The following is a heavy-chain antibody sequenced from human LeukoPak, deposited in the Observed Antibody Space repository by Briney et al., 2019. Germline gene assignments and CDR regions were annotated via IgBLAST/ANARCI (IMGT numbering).Heavy chain of an antibody. CDR3: ARPIRYYYGSGSLGTKNPDDAFDI. J-gene: IGHJ3*02. CDR2: IYYSGST. V-gene: IGHV4-31*03. CDR1: GGSISSGGYY. Sequence: KSSETLSLTCTVSGGSISSGGYYWSWIRQHPGKGLEWIGYIYYSGSTYYNPSLKSRVTISVDTSKNQFSLKLSSVTAADTAVYYCARPIRYYYGSGSLGTKNPDDAFDIWGQGTMVTVSS. D-gene: IGHD3-10*01.